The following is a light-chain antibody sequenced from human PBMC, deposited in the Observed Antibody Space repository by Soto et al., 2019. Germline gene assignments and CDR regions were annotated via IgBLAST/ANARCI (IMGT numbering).Light chain of an antibody. Sequence: QSALTQPASVSGSPGQSITISCTGTISDVGGYDFVSWFQQHPGKVPKVKLYEVRNRPSGVSTRFSGSKSGNTASLTISGLQAEDEADYYCSSYSSSSTPVVFGGGTKLTVL. J-gene: IGLJ2*01. CDR2: EVR. V-gene: IGLV2-14*01. CDR1: ISDVGGYDF. CDR3: SSYSSSSTPVV.